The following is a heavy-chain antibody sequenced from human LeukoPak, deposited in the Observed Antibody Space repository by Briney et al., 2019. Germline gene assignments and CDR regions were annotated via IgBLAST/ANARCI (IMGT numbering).Heavy chain of an antibody. V-gene: IGHV4-59*01. Sequence: SETLSLTCAVYGGSFSGYYWSWIRQPPGKGLEWIGYIYYSGSTNYNPSLKSRVTISVDTSKNQFSLKLSSVTAADTAVYYCTGSPSGGRIARNNWFDPWGQGTLVTVSP. D-gene: IGHD6-13*01. J-gene: IGHJ5*02. CDR2: IYYSGST. CDR1: GGSFSGYY. CDR3: TGSPSGGRIARNNWFDP.